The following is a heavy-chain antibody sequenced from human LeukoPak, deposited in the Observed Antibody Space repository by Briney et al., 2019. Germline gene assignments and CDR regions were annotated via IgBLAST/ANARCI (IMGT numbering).Heavy chain of an antibody. CDR3: ARGGVTSSGYEHYYYYYGMDV. CDR1: GYTFTSYD. CDR2: MNPNSGNT. J-gene: IGHJ6*02. V-gene: IGHV1-8*01. D-gene: IGHD5-12*01. Sequence: ASVKVSCKASGYTFTSYDINWVRQATGQGLEWMGWMNPNSGNTGYAQKFQGRVTMTRNTSISTAYMELSSLRSEDTAVYYCARGGVTSSGYEHYYYYYGMDVWGQGTTVTVSS.